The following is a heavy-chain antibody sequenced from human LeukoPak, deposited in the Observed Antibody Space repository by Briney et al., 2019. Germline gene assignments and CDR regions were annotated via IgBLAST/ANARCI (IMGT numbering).Heavy chain of an antibody. CDR1: GFTFSSYA. J-gene: IGHJ4*02. CDR2: ITAGGGST. V-gene: IGHV3-23*01. CDR3: AKDKWQWLRLPDY. D-gene: IGHD5-12*01. Sequence: GGSLRLSCAASGFTFSSYALSWVRQAPGKGLEWVSTITAGGGSTYYADSVKGRFTISRDNSKDTLYLQMNSLRAEDTAVYYCAKDKWQWLRLPDYWGQGTLVTVSS.